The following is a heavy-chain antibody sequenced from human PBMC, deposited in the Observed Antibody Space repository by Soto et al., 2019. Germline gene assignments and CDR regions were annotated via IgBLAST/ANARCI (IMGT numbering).Heavy chain of an antibody. V-gene: IGHV3-23*01. J-gene: IGHJ1*01. Sequence: EVQLLESGGGLVQPGGSLRLSCAASGFTFSSYAMSWVRQAPGKGLEWVAAISGSGGSTYYADSVKGRFTISRDNSNNTLYLQMNSLRAEDTAVYYFAKVFAGYGDFLLQHWVQGTLVTVSS. CDR3: AKVFAGYGDFLLQH. CDR1: GFTFSSYA. D-gene: IGHD4-17*01. CDR2: ISGSGGST.